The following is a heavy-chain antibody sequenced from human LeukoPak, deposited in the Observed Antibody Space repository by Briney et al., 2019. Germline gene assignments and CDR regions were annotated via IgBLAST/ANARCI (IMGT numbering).Heavy chain of an antibody. D-gene: IGHD2-2*01. CDR2: IYYSGTT. V-gene: IGHV4-59*08. CDR1: GGSISSYY. CDR3: ARGHRGYCTSTSCDAFDI. J-gene: IGHJ3*02. Sequence: PSETLSLTCTVSGGSISSYYWSWIRQPPGKGLEWIGYIYYSGTTNYNPSLKSRVTISVDTSKNQFSLKLNSVTAADTAVYYCARGHRGYCTSTSCDAFDIWGQGTMVTVSS.